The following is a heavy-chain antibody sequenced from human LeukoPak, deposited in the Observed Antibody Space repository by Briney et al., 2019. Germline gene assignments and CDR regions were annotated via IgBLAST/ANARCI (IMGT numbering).Heavy chain of an antibody. CDR3: ARVGHYGSGSYSDAFDI. Sequence: SETLSLTRTVSGYSISSGYYWGWIRQPPGKGLEWIGSIYHSGSTYYNPSLKSRVTISVDTSKNQFSLKLSSVTAADTAVYYCARVGHYGSGSYSDAFDIWGQGTMVTVSS. J-gene: IGHJ3*02. V-gene: IGHV4-38-2*02. CDR1: GYSISSGYY. CDR2: IYHSGST. D-gene: IGHD3-10*01.